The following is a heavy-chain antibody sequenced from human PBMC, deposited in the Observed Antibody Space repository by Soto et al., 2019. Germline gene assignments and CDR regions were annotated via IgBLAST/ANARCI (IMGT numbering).Heavy chain of an antibody. V-gene: IGHV3-53*04. J-gene: IGHJ3*02. Sequence: PGGSLRLSCAASGFTVSSNYMSWVRQAPGKGLEWVSVIYSGGSTYYADSVKGRFTISRHNSKNTLYLQMNSLRAEDTAVYYCATNHALYDYIWGSYRSPLDAFDIWGQGTMVTVSS. CDR1: GFTVSSNY. D-gene: IGHD3-16*02. CDR2: IYSGGST. CDR3: ATNHALYDYIWGSYRSPLDAFDI.